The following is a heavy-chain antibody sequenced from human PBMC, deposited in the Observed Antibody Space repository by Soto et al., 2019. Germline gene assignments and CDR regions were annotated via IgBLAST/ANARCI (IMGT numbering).Heavy chain of an antibody. Sequence: QLHLVQSGAVVKKPWASVTVSCSASGYPVTAYYMHWVRQAPGRGLEWMGGINPAPGAAKYTQTFQGRVTMTRDTSTSTVFMELSGLTSGDTAVFYCARGGGVGVAGSAAFDMWGQGTLVTVSS. CDR3: ARGGGVGVAGSAAFDM. D-gene: IGHD3-3*01. J-gene: IGHJ3*02. CDR2: INPAPGAA. V-gene: IGHV1-2*02. CDR1: GYPVTAYY.